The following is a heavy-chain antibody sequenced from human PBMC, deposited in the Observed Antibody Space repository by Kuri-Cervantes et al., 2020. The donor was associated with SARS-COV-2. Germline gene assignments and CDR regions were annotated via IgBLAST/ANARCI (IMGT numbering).Heavy chain of an antibody. V-gene: IGHV4-59*01. CDR1: GGSISSYY. J-gene: IGHJ4*02. CDR2: IYYSGST. D-gene: IGHD3-3*01. CDR3: ARGSNYDFWSGYSTFDY. Sequence: GSLRLSCTVSGGSISSYYGSWIRQPPGKGLEWIGYIYYSGSTNYNPSLKSRVTISVDTSKNQFSLKLSSVTAADTAVYYCARGSNYDFWSGYSTFDYWGQGTLVTVSS.